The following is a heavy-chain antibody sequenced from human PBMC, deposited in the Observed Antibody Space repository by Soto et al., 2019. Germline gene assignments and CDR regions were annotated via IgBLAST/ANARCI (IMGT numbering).Heavy chain of an antibody. CDR2: IWYDENNK. CDR1: GFTFRTYG. V-gene: IGHV3-33*08. Sequence: PGGSLRLSCTGSGFTFRTYGFHWVRHAPGKGLEWVALIWYDENNKNYADSVKGRFTISRDNSQNTLYLQINSLRAEDTAVYYCARDFKKGSYLDYWGQGTLVTVSS. D-gene: IGHD3-10*01. J-gene: IGHJ4*02. CDR3: ARDFKKGSYLDY.